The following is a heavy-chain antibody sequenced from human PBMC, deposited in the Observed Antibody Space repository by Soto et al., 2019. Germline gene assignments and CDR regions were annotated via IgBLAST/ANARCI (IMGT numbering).Heavy chain of an antibody. CDR2: INHSGST. Sequence: SETLSLTSAVYGVSFGGYYWSWIRQPPGKGLEWIGEINHSGSTNYNPSLKSRVTISVDTSKNQFSLKLSSVTAADTAVYYCARGSSSWYGGLDYWGQGTLVTVSS. J-gene: IGHJ4*02. CDR3: ARGSSSWYGGLDY. D-gene: IGHD6-13*01. V-gene: IGHV4-34*01. CDR1: GVSFGGYY.